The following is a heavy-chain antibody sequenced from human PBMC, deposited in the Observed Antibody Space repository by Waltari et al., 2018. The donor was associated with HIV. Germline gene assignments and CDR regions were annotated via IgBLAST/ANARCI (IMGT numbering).Heavy chain of an antibody. Sequence: EVQLVESGGGLVQPGGSLRLSCAASGLIFSNSWLNWVRQAPGKGLEWVANINQDGSEKYYVDSVKGRFTISRDNAKNSLYLQMDNLRAEDTAVYYCAGEMPTIIGDAFDIWGQGTMVTISS. D-gene: IGHD3-16*02. CDR1: GLIFSNSW. V-gene: IGHV3-7*01. CDR2: INQDGSEK. CDR3: AGEMPTIIGDAFDI. J-gene: IGHJ3*02.